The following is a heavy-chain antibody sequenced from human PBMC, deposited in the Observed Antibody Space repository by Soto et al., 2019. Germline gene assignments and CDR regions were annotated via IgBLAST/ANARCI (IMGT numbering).Heavy chain of an antibody. D-gene: IGHD3-10*01. Sequence: ASVKVSCKASGGTFSSYTISWVRQAPGQGLEWMGRIIPILGNTNYAQKLQGRVTMTTDTSTSTAYMELRSLRSDDTAVYYCARDSITVREKGSVVEWFGELNHDYWGQGTLVTVSS. V-gene: IGHV1-18*01. CDR3: ARDSITVREKGSVVEWFGELNHDY. CDR1: GGTFSSYT. J-gene: IGHJ4*02. CDR2: IIPILGNT.